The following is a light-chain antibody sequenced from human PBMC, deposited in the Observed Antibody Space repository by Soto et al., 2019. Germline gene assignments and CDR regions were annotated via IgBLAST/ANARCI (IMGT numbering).Light chain of an antibody. V-gene: IGKV1-39*01. J-gene: IGKJ3*01. CDR3: QQSYTTLFT. CDR2: AAS. CDR1: QSIDNY. Sequence: DIQMTQSPSSLSSSVVDRFXXTCRTSQSIDNYLNWYQQKPGKAPKLLMFAASTLQSGVPSRFSGSGSETDFTLTISSLQPEDLATYYCQQSYTTLFTFGPGTKVDIK.